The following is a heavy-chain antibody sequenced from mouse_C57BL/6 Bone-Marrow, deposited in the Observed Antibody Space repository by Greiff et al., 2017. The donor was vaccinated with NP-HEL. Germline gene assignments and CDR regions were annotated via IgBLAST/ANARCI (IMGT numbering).Heavy chain of an antibody. J-gene: IGHJ4*01. CDR3: AGPYYGSSYYYAMDY. V-gene: IGHV1-20*01. Sequence: DVQLQESGPELVKPGDSVKISCKASGYSFTGYFMNWVMQSHGKSLEWIGRINPYNGDTFYNQKFKGKATLTVDKSSSTAHMELRSLTSEDSAVYYCAGPYYGSSYYYAMDYWGQGTSVTVSS. CDR1: GYSFTGYF. CDR2: INPYNGDT. D-gene: IGHD1-1*01.